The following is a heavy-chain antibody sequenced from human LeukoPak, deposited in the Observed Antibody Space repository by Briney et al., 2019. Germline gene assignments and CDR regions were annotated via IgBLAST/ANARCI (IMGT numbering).Heavy chain of an antibody. CDR2: ISSSSSTI. CDR1: GFTFSSYS. V-gene: IGHV3-48*04. J-gene: IGHJ3*02. Sequence: QPGGSLRLSCAASGFTFSSYSMNWVRQAPGKGLEWVSYISSSSSTIYYADSVKGRFTISRDNAKNSLYLQMNSLRAEDTAVYYCARGLVPATARGEAFDIWGQGTMVTVSS. CDR3: ARGLVPATARGEAFDI. D-gene: IGHD2-2*01.